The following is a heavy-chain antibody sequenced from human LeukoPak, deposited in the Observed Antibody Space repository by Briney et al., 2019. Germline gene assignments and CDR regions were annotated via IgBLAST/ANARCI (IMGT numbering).Heavy chain of an antibody. CDR3: ARKTVSGHRVFDY. D-gene: IGHD1-1*01. CDR2: NYYSGSS. CDR1: GGSISSGGYY. J-gene: IGHJ4*02. V-gene: IGHV4-31*03. Sequence: TLSLTCTVSGGSISSGGYYWSWIRQHPGKGLEWIGYNYYSGSSYYNPSLKSRATISVDTSKNQFSLKLSSVTAADTAVYYCARKTVSGHRVFDYWGQGTLVTVSS.